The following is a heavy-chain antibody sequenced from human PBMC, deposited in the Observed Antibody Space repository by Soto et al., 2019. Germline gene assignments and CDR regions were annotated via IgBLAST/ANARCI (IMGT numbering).Heavy chain of an antibody. CDR3: ARDDDYGDYGGYGMDV. D-gene: IGHD4-17*01. CDR1: GFTFSSYS. V-gene: IGHV3-48*02. CDR2: ISSSSSTI. Sequence: PGGSLRLSCAASGFTFSSYSMNWVRQAPGKGLEWVSYISSSSSTIYYADSVKGRFTISRDNAKNSLYLQMNSLRDEDTAAYYCARDDDYGDYGGYGMDVWGQGTTVTV. J-gene: IGHJ6*02.